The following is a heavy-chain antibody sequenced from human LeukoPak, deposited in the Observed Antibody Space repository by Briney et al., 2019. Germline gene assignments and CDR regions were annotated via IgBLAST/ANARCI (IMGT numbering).Heavy chain of an antibody. CDR1: GGSISSYY. D-gene: IGHD3-22*01. V-gene: IGHV4-59*12. Sequence: SETLSLTCTVSGGSISSYYWSWIRQPPGKGLEWIGYIYYSGSTNYNPSLKSRVTISVDTSKNQFSLKLSSVTAADTAVYFCARGTYDSSRYYYFDYWGQGTLVTVSS. CDR2: IYYSGST. J-gene: IGHJ4*02. CDR3: ARGTYDSSRYYYFDY.